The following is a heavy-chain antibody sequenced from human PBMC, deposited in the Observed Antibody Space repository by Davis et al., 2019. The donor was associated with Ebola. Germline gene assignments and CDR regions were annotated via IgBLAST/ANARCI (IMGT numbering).Heavy chain of an antibody. CDR3: AKGGARYFYHYYGMDV. Sequence: GESLKISCAASRFTFSSYGMHWVRQAPGKGLEWVAVIWYDGSNKYYADSVKGRFTISRDNSKNTLYLQMNSLRADDTALYYCAKGGARYFYHYYGMDVWGQGTTVTDSS. CDR2: IWYDGSNK. D-gene: IGHD2/OR15-2a*01. V-gene: IGHV3-33*06. CDR1: RFTFSSYG. J-gene: IGHJ6*02.